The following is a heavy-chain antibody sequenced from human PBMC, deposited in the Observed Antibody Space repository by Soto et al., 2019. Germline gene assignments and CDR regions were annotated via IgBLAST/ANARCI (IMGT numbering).Heavy chain of an antibody. Sequence: SETLSLTCTVSGGSISSYYWSWIRQPPGKGLEWIGYIYYSGGTNYNPSLKSRVTISVDTSKNQFSLKLSSVTAADTAVYYCARVGGYCSGGSCYAVDYFDYWGQATLVTVFS. CDR2: IYYSGGT. D-gene: IGHD2-15*01. V-gene: IGHV4-59*01. J-gene: IGHJ4*02. CDR3: ARVGGYCSGGSCYAVDYFDY. CDR1: GGSISSYY.